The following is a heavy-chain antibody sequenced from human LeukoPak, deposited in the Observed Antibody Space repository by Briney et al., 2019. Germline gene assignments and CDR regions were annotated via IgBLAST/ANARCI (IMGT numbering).Heavy chain of an antibody. D-gene: IGHD5-24*01. CDR2: ISYDGSNK. V-gene: IGHV3-30-3*01. CDR3: ARGAIRRDDLDY. J-gene: IGHJ4*02. Sequence: GGSLRLSCAASGFTFSSYAMHWVRQAPGKGLEWVAVISYDGSNKYYADSVKGRFTISRDNSKNTLYLQMNSLRAEDTAVYYCARGAIRRDDLDYWGQGTLVTVSS. CDR1: GFTFSSYA.